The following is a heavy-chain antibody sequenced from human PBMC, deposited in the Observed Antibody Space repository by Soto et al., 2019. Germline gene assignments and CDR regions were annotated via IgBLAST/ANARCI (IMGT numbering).Heavy chain of an antibody. J-gene: IGHJ4*02. D-gene: IGHD3-9*01. Sequence: QVQLVQSGAEVKKPGSSVKVSCKASGGTFSSNAISWVRQAPGQGLEWMGGIIPIYASPNYAQTFQGRVTVTADKATSTAYLELSRLKFADSAIYYCAVAVTGSRSPFAHWGQGTLVIVSS. V-gene: IGHV1-69*06. CDR2: IIPIYASP. CDR1: GGTFSSNA. CDR3: AVAVTGSRSPFAH.